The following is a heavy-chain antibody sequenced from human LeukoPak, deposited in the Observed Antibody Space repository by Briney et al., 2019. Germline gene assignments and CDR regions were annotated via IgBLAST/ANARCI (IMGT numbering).Heavy chain of an antibody. Sequence: SETLSLTCAVYGGSFSGYYWSWLRQPPGKGLEWIGEINHSGSTNYNPSLTSRVTISVDTSKNQFSLELSSVTAADTAVYYCARGELLRYFDWLSDAFDIWGQGTMVTVSS. CDR2: INHSGST. D-gene: IGHD3-9*01. V-gene: IGHV4-34*01. CDR3: ARGELLRYFDWLSDAFDI. J-gene: IGHJ3*02. CDR1: GGSFSGYY.